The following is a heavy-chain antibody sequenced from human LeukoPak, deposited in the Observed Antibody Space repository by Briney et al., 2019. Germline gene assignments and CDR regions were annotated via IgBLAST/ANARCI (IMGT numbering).Heavy chain of an antibody. V-gene: IGHV2-70*01. J-gene: IGHJ4*02. CDR3: ARTLSRYFDGSPYYQRDIDY. Sequence: SGPALVKPTQTLTLTCTFSGFSLSTSAMCVSWIRQPPGKALEWLALIDWDDNKYYSTSLRTRLTISKDTSKNQVVLTMSNMDPVDTATYYCARTLSRYFDGSPYYQRDIDYWGQGTLVTVSS. CDR1: GFSLSTSAMC. D-gene: IGHD3-22*01. CDR2: IDWDDNK.